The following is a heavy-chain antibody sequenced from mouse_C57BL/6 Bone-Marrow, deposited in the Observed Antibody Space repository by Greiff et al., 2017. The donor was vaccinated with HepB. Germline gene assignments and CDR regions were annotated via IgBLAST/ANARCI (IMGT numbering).Heavy chain of an antibody. CDR3: ARRTFRRVYYFYY. CDR2: IYPGDGDT. J-gene: IGHJ2*01. Sequence: QVQLQQSGPELVKPGASVKISCKASGYAFSSSWMNWVKQRPGKGLEWIGRIYPGDGDTNYNGKFKGKATLTADKSSSTAYMQLTSLTSEDSAVYFCARRTFRRVYYFYYWGQGTTLTVSS. V-gene: IGHV1-82*01. CDR1: GYAFSSSW.